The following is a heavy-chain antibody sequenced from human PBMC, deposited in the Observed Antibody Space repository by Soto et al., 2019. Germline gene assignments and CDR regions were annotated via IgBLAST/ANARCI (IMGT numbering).Heavy chain of an antibody. V-gene: IGHV4-59*01. CDR2: IYYSGST. Sequence: SSETLSLTCAVYGGSFSGYYWSWIRQPPGKGLEWIGYIYYSGSTTYNPSLKSRVTISVDTSKNQFSLNLSSVTAADTAVYYCARGSANESFFNNGGRETRFPVSS. J-gene: IGHJ4*02. CDR1: GGSFSGYY. D-gene: IGHD1-1*01. CDR3: ARGSANESFFNN.